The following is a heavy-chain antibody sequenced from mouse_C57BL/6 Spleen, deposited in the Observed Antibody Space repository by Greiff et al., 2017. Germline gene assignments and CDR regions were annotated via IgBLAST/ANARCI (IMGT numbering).Heavy chain of an antibody. V-gene: IGHV1-19*01. Sequence: EVQLQQSGPVLVKPGASVKMSCKASGYTFTDYYMNWVKQSHGKSLEWIGVINPYNGGTSYNQKFKGKATLTVDKSSSTAYMELNSLTSEDSAVYYCARGGRNYDAMDYWGQGTSVTVSS. CDR1: GYTFTDYY. CDR2: INPYNGGT. D-gene: IGHD2-1*01. CDR3: ARGGRNYDAMDY. J-gene: IGHJ4*01.